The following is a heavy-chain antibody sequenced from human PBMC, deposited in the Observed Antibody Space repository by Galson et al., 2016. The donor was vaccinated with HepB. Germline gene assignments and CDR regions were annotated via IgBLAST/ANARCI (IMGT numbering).Heavy chain of an antibody. CDR1: GFTFSNYG. V-gene: IGHV3-33*01. Sequence: SLRLSCAASGFTFSNYGMHWVRQAPGKGLEWVAVIWHDGSNTYYGDSVNGRFTISRDNSKNTMYLQMNSLRAEDTAVYYCARRRGATANNPLDYWGQGTLVTVSS. CDR3: ARRRGATANNPLDY. CDR2: IWHDGSNT. D-gene: IGHD3-10*01. J-gene: IGHJ4*02.